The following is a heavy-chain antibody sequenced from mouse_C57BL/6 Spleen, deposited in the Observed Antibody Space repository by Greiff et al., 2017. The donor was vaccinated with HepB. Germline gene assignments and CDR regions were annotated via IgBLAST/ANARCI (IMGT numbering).Heavy chain of an antibody. V-gene: IGHV1-52*01. J-gene: IGHJ4*01. CDR2: IDPSDSET. Sequence: VQLQQSGAELVRPGSSVKLSCKASGYTFTSYWMHWVKQRPIQGLEWIGNIDPSDSETHYNQKFKDKATLTVDKSSSTAYMQLSSLTSEDSAVYYCARFYYGNSYAMDYWGQGTSVTVSS. CDR1: GYTFTSYW. CDR3: ARFYYGNSYAMDY. D-gene: IGHD2-1*01.